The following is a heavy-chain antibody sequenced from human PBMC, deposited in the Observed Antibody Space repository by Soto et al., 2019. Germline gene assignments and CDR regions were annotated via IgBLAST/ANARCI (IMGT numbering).Heavy chain of an antibody. CDR3: ARHPYHDFVDL. CDR2: IYYSGST. D-gene: IGHD3-3*01. J-gene: IGHJ2*01. Sequence: QLQLQESGPGLVKPSETLTLTCTVSGGSISSSSYYWGWIRQPPGKGLEWIGSIYYSGSTYYNPSLKSRVTISVDTSKNQFSLKLSSVTAADTAVYYCARHPYHDFVDLWGRGTLVTVSS. V-gene: IGHV4-39*01. CDR1: GGSISSSSYY.